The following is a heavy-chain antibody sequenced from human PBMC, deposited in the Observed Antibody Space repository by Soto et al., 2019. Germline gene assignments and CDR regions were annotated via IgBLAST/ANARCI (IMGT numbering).Heavy chain of an antibody. CDR1: GGSISSGDYY. V-gene: IGHV4-30-4*01. CDR2: IYYSGST. CDR3: ARDDYCISTSCYVSYGMDV. J-gene: IGHJ6*02. D-gene: IGHD2-2*01. Sequence: QVQLQESGPGLVKPSQTLSLTCTVSGGSISSGDYYWSWIRQPPGKGLEWIGYIYYSGSTYYNPSLKSRVNISVDTSKNQFTLKLSSVTAADTAVYYCARDDYCISTSCYVSYGMDVWGQGTTVTVSS.